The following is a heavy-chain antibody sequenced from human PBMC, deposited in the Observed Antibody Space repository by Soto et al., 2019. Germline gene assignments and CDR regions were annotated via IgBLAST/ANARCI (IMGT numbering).Heavy chain of an antibody. J-gene: IGHJ4*02. CDR1: DLTFSSYG. CDR3: AKGRYYDSSGYCDY. D-gene: IGHD3-22*01. Sequence: LRLSCAASDLTFSSYGMHWVRKAPGKGLEWVAVISYDGSNKYYADSVKGRFTISRDNSKNTLYLQMNSLRAEDTAVYYCAKGRYYDSSGYCDYWGQGTLVTVSS. CDR2: ISYDGSNK. V-gene: IGHV3-30*18.